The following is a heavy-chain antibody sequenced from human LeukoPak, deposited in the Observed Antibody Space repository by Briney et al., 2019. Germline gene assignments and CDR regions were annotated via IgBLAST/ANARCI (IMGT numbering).Heavy chain of an antibody. CDR3: VRGTGY. J-gene: IGHJ4*02. Sequence: GGSLRLSCSVSGFTFSTYVMHWVRQAPGKGLEYVSAISSNGDNTYYADSVKGRFTISRDNSKNTLYLQMSSLRADDTAVYYCVRGTGYWGQGTLVTVPS. CDR2: ISSNGDNT. CDR1: GFTFSTYV. V-gene: IGHV3-64D*06.